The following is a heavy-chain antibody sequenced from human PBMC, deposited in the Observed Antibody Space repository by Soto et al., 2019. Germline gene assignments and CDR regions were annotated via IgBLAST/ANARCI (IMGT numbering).Heavy chain of an antibody. J-gene: IGHJ5*02. CDR1: GLSLSTSGEA. CDR3: AHYDSTSPAGWFAP. Sequence: QITLKESGPTLVKPTQTLTLTCTFSGLSLSTSGEAVGWIRQPPGKALDWLALIYWDDDKRYNPTLKTRLTITKDTSKNQVVLTLTNMDPVDTATYYCAHYDSTSPAGWFAPWGQGILVPVSS. D-gene: IGHD3-16*01. CDR2: IYWDDDK. V-gene: IGHV2-5*02.